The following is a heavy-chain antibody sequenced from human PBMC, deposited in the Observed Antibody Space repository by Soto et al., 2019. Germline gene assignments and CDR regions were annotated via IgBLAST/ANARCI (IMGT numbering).Heavy chain of an antibody. CDR3: AKDRNIAAPAAVDY. D-gene: IGHD6-13*01. J-gene: IGHJ4*02. Sequence: PGGSLTLSCPVSGFTFSSYGPHWVRQAPGKGLEWVAVISYDGSNKYYADSVKGRFTISRDNSKNTLYLQMNSLRAEDTAVYYCAKDRNIAAPAAVDYWGQGTLVTVSS. V-gene: IGHV3-30*18. CDR2: ISYDGSNK. CDR1: GFTFSSYG.